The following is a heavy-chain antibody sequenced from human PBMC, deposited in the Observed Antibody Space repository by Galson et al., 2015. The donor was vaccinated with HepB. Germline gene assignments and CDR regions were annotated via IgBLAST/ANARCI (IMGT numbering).Heavy chain of an antibody. CDR1: GYSFTSYW. CDR3: ARARIAVAGTGWFDP. J-gene: IGHJ5*02. V-gene: IGHV5-10-1*01. D-gene: IGHD6-19*01. CDR2: IDPSDSYT. Sequence: QSGAEVKKPGESLRISCKGSGYSFTSYWISWVRQMPGKGLEWMGRIDPSDSYTNYSPSFQGHVTISADKSISTAYLQWSSLKASDTAMYYCARARIAVAGTGWFDPWGQGTLVTVSS.